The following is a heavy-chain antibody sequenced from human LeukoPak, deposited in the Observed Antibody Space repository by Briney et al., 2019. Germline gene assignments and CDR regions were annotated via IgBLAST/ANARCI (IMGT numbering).Heavy chain of an antibody. CDR3: ARDHYDSSGYYSGDNWFDP. D-gene: IGHD3-22*01. CDR2: INHSGST. J-gene: IGHJ5*02. V-gene: IGHV4-34*01. CDR1: GGSFSGYY. Sequence: PSETLSLTCAVYGGSFSGYYWSWIRQPPGKGLEWIGEINHSGSTNYNPSLKSRVTISVDTSKNQFSLKLSSVTAADTAVYYCARDHYDSSGYYSGDNWFDPWGQGTLVTVSS.